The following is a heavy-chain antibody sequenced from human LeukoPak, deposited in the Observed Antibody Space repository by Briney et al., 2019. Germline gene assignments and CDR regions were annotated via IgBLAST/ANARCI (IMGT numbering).Heavy chain of an antibody. V-gene: IGHV4-39*01. CDR1: GDYITTTNYY. Sequence: SETLSLTCNVSGDYITTTNYYWAWIRQPPGKGLEWIASIFYSGNTYYNPSLKSRVIISMDTSRKQISLKLSSVTATDTAFYYCARRSRLYKHETTGYHDSWGQGTLVTVPS. J-gene: IGHJ4*02. D-gene: IGHD3-9*01. CDR2: IFYSGNT. CDR3: ARRSRLYKHETTGYHDS.